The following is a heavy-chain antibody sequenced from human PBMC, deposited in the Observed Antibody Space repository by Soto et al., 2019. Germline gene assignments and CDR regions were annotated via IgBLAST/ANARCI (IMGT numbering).Heavy chain of an antibody. CDR2: ISSSSSYT. V-gene: IGHV3-11*06. J-gene: IGHJ5*02. CDR1: GFTFSDYY. D-gene: IGHD5-12*01. CDR3: ARGIRYSGYGLNWFDP. Sequence: GGSLRLSCAASGFTFSDYYMSWIRQAPGKGLEWVSYISSSSSYTNYADSVKGRFTISRDNAKNSLYLQMNSLRAEDTAVYYCARGIRYSGYGLNWFDPWGQGTLVTVS.